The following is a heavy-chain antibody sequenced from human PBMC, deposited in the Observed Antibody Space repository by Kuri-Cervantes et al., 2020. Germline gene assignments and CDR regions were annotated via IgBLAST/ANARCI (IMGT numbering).Heavy chain of an antibody. J-gene: IGHJ5*02. CDR1: GGSFSGYY. D-gene: IGHD3-10*01. CDR2: INHSGST. Sequence: GSLRLSCAVYGGSFSGYYWGWIRQPPGKGLEWIGEINHSGSTNYNPSLKSRVTISVDTSKNQFSLKLSSVTAADTAVYYCARIDYYGSGSYYLDPWGQGTLVTVSS. CDR3: ARIDYYGSGSYYLDP. V-gene: IGHV4-34*01.